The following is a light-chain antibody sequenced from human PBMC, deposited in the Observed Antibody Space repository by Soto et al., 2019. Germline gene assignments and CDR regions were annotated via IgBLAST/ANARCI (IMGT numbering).Light chain of an antibody. J-gene: IGLJ3*02. CDR2: VDSDGSH. V-gene: IGLV4-69*01. CDR1: SGHSSYA. Sequence: QPVVTQSPSASASLGASVNLTCTLSSGHSSYAIAWHQQQPEKGPRYLMKVDSDGSHVKGDGIPDRFSGSSSGAERYLAISSLQSEDEADYYCQTWGTGTWVFGGGTKLTVL. CDR3: QTWGTGTWV.